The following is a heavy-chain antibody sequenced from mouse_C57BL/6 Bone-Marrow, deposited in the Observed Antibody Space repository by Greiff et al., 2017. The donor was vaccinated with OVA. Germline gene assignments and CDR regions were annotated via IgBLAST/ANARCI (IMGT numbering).Heavy chain of an antibody. CDR3: ARVGSDHSFYAMDY. D-gene: IGHD1-1*01. V-gene: IGHV1-72*01. Sequence: VQLQQSDAELVKPGASVKLSCKASGYTFTSYWMHWVKQRPGRGLEWIGRIDPNSGGTKYNEKFKSKATLTVDKPSSTAYMQLSSLTSEDSAVYYCARVGSDHSFYAMDYWGQGTSVTVSS. CDR2: IDPNSGGT. CDR1: GYTFTSYW. J-gene: IGHJ4*01.